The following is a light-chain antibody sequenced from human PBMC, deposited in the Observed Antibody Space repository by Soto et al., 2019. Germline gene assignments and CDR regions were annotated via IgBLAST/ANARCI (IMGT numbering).Light chain of an antibody. CDR2: DAG. CDR1: QSVSTY. CDR3: QQRSFWPLT. J-gene: IGKJ4*01. V-gene: IGKV3-11*01. Sequence: EIVLTQSPATLSLSPGERATLSCRASQSVSTYFAWYQQKPGQAPRLLIYDAGIRATGIPARFSGSGSGTDFTLTISSLEPEDFAVYYCQQRSFWPLTFGGGTKVELK.